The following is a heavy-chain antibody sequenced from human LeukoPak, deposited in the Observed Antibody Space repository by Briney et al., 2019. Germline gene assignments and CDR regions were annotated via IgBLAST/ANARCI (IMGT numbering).Heavy chain of an antibody. CDR2: ISYDGSDK. CDR1: GFAFSTYG. D-gene: IGHD6-13*01. J-gene: IGHJ4*02. Sequence: PGGSLRLSCAASGFAFSTYGMHWVRQAPGKGLEWVAVISYDGSDKSHADSVKGRFTISRDNSKNTLYLQMNSLSAEDTAVYYCAKGIPAGYWGQGILVTVSS. V-gene: IGHV3-30*18. CDR3: AKGIPAGY.